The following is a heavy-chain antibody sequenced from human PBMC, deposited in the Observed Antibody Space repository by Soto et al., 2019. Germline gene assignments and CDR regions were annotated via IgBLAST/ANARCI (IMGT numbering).Heavy chain of an antibody. CDR2: IIPIFGTA. CDR3: AAPDGSGSYYNGFGY. Sequence: QVQLVQSGAEVKKPGSSVKVSCKASGGTFSSYAISWVRQAPGQGLEWMGGIIPIFGTANYAQKFQGRVTHTADESTSTADMELSSLRSEDTAVYYCAAPDGSGSYYNGFGYWGQGTLVTVSS. CDR1: GGTFSSYA. D-gene: IGHD3-10*01. J-gene: IGHJ4*02. V-gene: IGHV1-69*12.